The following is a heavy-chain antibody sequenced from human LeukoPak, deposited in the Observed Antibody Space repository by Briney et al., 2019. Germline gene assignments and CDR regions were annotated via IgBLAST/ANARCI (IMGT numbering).Heavy chain of an antibody. CDR2: ISWNSGSI. Sequence: GRSLRLSCAASGFTFDDYAMHWVRQAPGKGLEWVSGISWNSGSIGYADSVKSRFTISRDNAKNSLYLQMNSLRAEDTALYYCAKDNKWLVTGIFDYWGQGTLVTVSS. CDR3: AKDNKWLVTGIFDY. V-gene: IGHV3-9*01. D-gene: IGHD6-19*01. J-gene: IGHJ4*02. CDR1: GFTFDDYA.